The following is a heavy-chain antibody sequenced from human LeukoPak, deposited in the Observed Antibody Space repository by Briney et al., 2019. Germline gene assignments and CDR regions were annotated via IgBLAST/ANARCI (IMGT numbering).Heavy chain of an antibody. CDR2: IWYDGSNK. CDR3: AKVKEQLATYYYYMDV. J-gene: IGHJ6*03. CDR1: GFTFSSYG. D-gene: IGHD6-13*01. V-gene: IGHV3-33*06. Sequence: GGSLRLSCAASGFTFSSYGMHWGREAPGKGLEWVAVIWYDGSNKYYADSVKGRFTISRDNSKNTLYLQMNSLRAEDSAVYYCAKVKEQLATYYYYMDVWGKGTTVTVSS.